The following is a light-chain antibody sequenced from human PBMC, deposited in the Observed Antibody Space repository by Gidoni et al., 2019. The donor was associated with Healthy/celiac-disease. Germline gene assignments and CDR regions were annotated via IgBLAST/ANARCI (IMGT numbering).Light chain of an antibody. CDR2: KDS. J-gene: IGLJ3*02. CDR3: QSADSSGTYWV. CDR1: ELPKQY. Sequence: SYELTQPPAVSVSPGQTARITCSGDELPKQYAYWYQQKQGQSPVLVISKDSERPSGIPERFSGSSSGTTVTLTISGVQAEDEADYYCQSADSSGTYWVFGGGTKLTVL. V-gene: IGLV3-25*03.